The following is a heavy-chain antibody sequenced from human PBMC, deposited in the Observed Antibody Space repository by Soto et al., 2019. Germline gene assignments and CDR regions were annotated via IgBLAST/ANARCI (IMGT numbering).Heavy chain of an antibody. V-gene: IGHV4-39*01. Sequence: QLQLQESGPGLVKPSETLSLTCTVSGGSISSSSYYWGWIRQPPGKGLEWIGSIYYSGSTYYNPSLKSRVSISVDTSKNQYSLTLSSVTAADTAVYYGAGGADYGDLNWYFDLWGRGTLVTVSS. J-gene: IGHJ2*01. CDR2: IYYSGST. CDR1: GGSISSSSYY. CDR3: AGGADYGDLNWYFDL. D-gene: IGHD4-17*01.